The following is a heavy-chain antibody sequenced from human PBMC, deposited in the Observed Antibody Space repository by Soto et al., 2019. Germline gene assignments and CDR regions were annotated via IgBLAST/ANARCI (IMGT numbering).Heavy chain of an antibody. V-gene: IGHV3-33*01. CDR1: GFTFSSYG. CDR2: IWYDGSNK. D-gene: IGHD4-4*01. CDR3: ARAQNAVTTLDY. J-gene: IGHJ4*02. Sequence: GGSLRLSCAASGFTFSSYGMHWVRQAPGKGLEWVAVIWYDGSNKYYADSVKGRFTISRDNSKNTLYLQMNSLRAEDTAVYYCARAQNAVTTLDYWGQGTLVTVSS.